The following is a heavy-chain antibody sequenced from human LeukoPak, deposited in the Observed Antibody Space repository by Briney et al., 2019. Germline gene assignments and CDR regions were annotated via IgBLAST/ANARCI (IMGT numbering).Heavy chain of an antibody. Sequence: ASVKVSCKSSGYTFTGYYMHWVRQAPGQGLEWMGWINPNSGGTNYAQKFQGRVTMTRDTSISTAYMELSRLRSDDTAVYYCARDPWPILTGYPYKFDPWGQGSLVTVSS. CDR3: ARDPWPILTGYPYKFDP. J-gene: IGHJ5*02. CDR2: INPNSGGT. CDR1: GYTFTGYY. V-gene: IGHV1-2*02. D-gene: IGHD3-9*01.